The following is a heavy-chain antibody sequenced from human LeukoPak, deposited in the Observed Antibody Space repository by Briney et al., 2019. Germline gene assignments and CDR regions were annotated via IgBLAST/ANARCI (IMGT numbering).Heavy chain of an antibody. V-gene: IGHV4-4*02. CDR2: IYHTGSS. D-gene: IGHD6-13*01. J-gene: IGHJ4*02. Sequence: PSGTLSLTCTVSGGSVSTHDWWTWVRQPPGKGLEWIGEIYHTGSSNYNPSLKSRVTISVDTSKNQFSLKLSSVTAADTAVYYCARHGSSWSYFDYWGQGTPVTVSS. CDR3: ARHGSSWSYFDY. CDR1: GGSVSTHDW.